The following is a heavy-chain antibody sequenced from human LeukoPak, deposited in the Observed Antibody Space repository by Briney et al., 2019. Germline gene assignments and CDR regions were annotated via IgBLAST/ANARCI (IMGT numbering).Heavy chain of an antibody. CDR2: INHSGST. V-gene: IGHV4-34*01. CDR3: ARGPRLRSMGEFDY. Sequence: SETLSLTCAVYGGSFSGYYWSWIRQPPGKGLEWIGEINHSGSTNYNPSLKSRVTISVDTSKNQFSLKLSSVTVADTAVYYCARGPRLRSMGEFDYWGQGTLVTVSS. D-gene: IGHD2/OR15-2a*01. J-gene: IGHJ4*02. CDR1: GGSFSGYY.